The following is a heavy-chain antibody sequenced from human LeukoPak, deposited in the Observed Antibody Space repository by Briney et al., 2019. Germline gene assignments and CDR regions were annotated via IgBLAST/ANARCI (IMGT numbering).Heavy chain of an antibody. CDR3: ARAEGGRGYSYGYAFDY. CDR2: IYYSGST. J-gene: IGHJ4*02. D-gene: IGHD5-18*01. Sequence: GSLRLSCAASGFTFSSYAMSWIRQPPGKGLEWIGYIYYSGSTNYNPSLKSRVTISVDTSKNQFSLKLSSVTAADTAVYYCARAEGGRGYSYGYAFDYWGQGTLVTVSS. CDR1: GFTFSSYA. V-gene: IGHV4-59*01.